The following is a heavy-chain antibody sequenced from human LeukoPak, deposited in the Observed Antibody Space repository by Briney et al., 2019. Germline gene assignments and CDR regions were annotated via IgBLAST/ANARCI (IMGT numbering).Heavy chain of an antibody. V-gene: IGHV4-39*07. Sequence: SETLSLTCTVSGDSISSSSYYWGWIRQPPGKGLEWIGSIYYSGSTYYNPSLKSRVTISVDTSKNQFSLKLSSVTAADTAVYYCARAVTAPFDYWGQGTLVTVSS. CDR2: IYYSGST. D-gene: IGHD2-21*02. CDR3: ARAVTAPFDY. CDR1: GDSISSSSYY. J-gene: IGHJ4*02.